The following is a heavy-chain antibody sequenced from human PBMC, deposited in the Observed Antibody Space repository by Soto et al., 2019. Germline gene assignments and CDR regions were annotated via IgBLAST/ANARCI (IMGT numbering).Heavy chain of an antibody. Sequence: NPSETLSLTCAVYGGSFSGYYWSWIRQPPEKGLEWIGEINHSGSTNYNPSLKSRVTISVDTSKNQFSLKLSSVTAADTAVYYCARVPITGRLYCSSTSCYYYYYYGMDVWGQGTTVIVSS. CDR2: INHSGST. V-gene: IGHV4-34*01. CDR3: ARVPITGRLYCSSTSCYYYYYYGMDV. D-gene: IGHD2-2*01. J-gene: IGHJ6*02. CDR1: GGSFSGYY.